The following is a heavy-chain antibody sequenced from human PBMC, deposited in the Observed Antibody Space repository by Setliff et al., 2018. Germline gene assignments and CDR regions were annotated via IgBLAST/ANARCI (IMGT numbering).Heavy chain of an antibody. CDR2: IIATVGGV. Sequence: ASVKVSCKTSGGTFSDNAMSWVRQAPGQGPEWMGGIIATVGGVSYAQKFQGRVTMTTDTSTRTAYMEVTSLRSDDTAVYYCATEKFPGDWGDYWGQGTLVTVSS. D-gene: IGHD2-21*01. CDR3: ATEKFPGDWGDY. V-gene: IGHV1-69*10. J-gene: IGHJ4*02. CDR1: GGTFSDNA.